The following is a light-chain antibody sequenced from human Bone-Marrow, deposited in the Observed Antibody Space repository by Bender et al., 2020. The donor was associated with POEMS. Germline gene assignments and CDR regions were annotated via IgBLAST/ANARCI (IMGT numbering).Light chain of an antibody. Sequence: ELTQPPSASGTPGQRVTISCSGSSSTIGSNVVNWYQQLPGTAPKLLIYSNNQRPSEVPDRFSGSKSGTSASLAISGLQSEDEADYYCAAWDARLSGPVFGGGTKLTVL. V-gene: IGLV1-44*01. CDR1: SSTIGSNV. CDR2: SNN. CDR3: AAWDARLSGPV. J-gene: IGLJ2*01.